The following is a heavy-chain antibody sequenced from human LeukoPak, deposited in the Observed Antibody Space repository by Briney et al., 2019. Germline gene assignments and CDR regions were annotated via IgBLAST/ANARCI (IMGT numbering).Heavy chain of an antibody. V-gene: IGHV4-4*02. Sequence: SETLSLTCAVSGGSISSSNWWSWVRQPPGKRLEWIGEIYHSGSTNYNPSLKSRVTISVDKSKNQFSLKLSSVTAADTAVYYCARAACSSTSCYAGDINYYYGMDVWGQGTTVTVSS. CDR3: ARAACSSTSCYAGDINYYYGMDV. J-gene: IGHJ6*02. CDR2: IYHSGST. D-gene: IGHD2-2*01. CDR1: GGSISSSNW.